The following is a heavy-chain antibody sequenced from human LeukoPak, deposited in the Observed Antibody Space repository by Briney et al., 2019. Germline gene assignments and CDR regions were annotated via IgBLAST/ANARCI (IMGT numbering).Heavy chain of an antibody. D-gene: IGHD3-10*01. V-gene: IGHV3-49*03. CDR1: GFTFGDYA. CDR2: IRSKAYGGTT. Sequence: GGSLRLSCTASGFTFGDYAMSWFRQAPGKGLEWVGFIRSKAYGGTTEYAASVKGRFTISRDDSKSIAYLQMNSLKTEDTAVYYCTRDRAPDYYPPNAFDIWGQGTMVTVSS. J-gene: IGHJ3*02. CDR3: TRDRAPDYYPPNAFDI.